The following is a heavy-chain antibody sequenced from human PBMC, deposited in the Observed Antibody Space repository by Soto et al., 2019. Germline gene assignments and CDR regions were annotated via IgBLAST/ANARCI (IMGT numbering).Heavy chain of an antibody. J-gene: IGHJ6*02. CDR3: AKRVVTAFVVHGMDV. Sequence: PGGSLRLSCAASGFTFNSYWMSWVRQAPGKGMEWVANIKQDGSEKYYVDSVKGRFTISRDNAKNSLYLQMNTLKAEDTAVYYCAKRVVTAFVVHGMDVWGQGTTVTVSS. CDR2: IKQDGSEK. D-gene: IGHD2-21*02. CDR1: GFTFNSYW. V-gene: IGHV3-7*01.